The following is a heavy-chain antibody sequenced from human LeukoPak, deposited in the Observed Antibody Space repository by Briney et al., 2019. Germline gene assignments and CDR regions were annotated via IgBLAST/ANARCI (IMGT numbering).Heavy chain of an antibody. D-gene: IGHD3-22*01. V-gene: IGHV3-30*04. Sequence: PGRSLRLSCAASGFTFSSYAMHWVRQAPGKGLEWVAVISYDGSNKYYADSVKGRFTISRDNSKNTLYLQMNSLRAEDTAVYNCARVPIHYYYDSSGLGDYWGQGTLVTVSS. CDR1: GFTFSSYA. CDR3: ARVPIHYYYDSSGLGDY. CDR2: ISYDGSNK. J-gene: IGHJ4*02.